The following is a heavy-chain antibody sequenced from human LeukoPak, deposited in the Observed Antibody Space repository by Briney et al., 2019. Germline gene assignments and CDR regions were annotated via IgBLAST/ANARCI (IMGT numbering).Heavy chain of an antibody. CDR3: AKVDFGRGIKYYFDY. Sequence: PGGSLRLSCAASGFTFSSYAMTWVRQAPGKGLEWVSTISGISGSGNSTYYADSVKGRFTISRDSSKNTLYLQMNSLRAEDTAIYYCAKVDFGRGIKYYFDYWGQGTLVAVSS. V-gene: IGHV3-23*01. J-gene: IGHJ4*02. D-gene: IGHD3-3*01. CDR1: GFTFSSYA. CDR2: ISGISGSGNST.